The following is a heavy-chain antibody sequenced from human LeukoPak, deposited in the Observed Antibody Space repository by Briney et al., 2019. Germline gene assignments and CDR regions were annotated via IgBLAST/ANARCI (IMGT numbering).Heavy chain of an antibody. V-gene: IGHV1-2*02. CDR2: INPNSGGT. J-gene: IGHJ4*02. Sequence: GASVKVSCKASGYTFTDYSMHWVRQAPGQGLEWMGWINPNSGGTKYSQKFQGRVTITRDTSISTAYMELSGLRSDDTAVYYCARGRGARYYDSSGLYYVDYWGQGALVTVSS. CDR3: ARGRGARYYDSSGLYYVDY. CDR1: GYTFTDYS. D-gene: IGHD3-22*01.